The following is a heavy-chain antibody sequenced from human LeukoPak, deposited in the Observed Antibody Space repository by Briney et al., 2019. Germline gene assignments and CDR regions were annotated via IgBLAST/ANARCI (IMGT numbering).Heavy chain of an antibody. Sequence: PGGSLRLSCTASGFTFGDYAMSWVRQAPGKGLEWVGFIRSKAYGGTTEYAASVKGRFTISRDDFKSIAYLQMNSLKTEDTAVYYCTRVVVRGVIFDYWGQGTLVTVSS. J-gene: IGHJ4*02. D-gene: IGHD3-10*01. CDR3: TRVVVRGVIFDY. CDR1: GFTFGDYA. CDR2: IRSKAYGGTT. V-gene: IGHV3-49*04.